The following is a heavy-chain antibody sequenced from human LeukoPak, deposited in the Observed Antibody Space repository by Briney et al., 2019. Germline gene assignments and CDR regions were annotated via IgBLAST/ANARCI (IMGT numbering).Heavy chain of an antibody. CDR3: AKEGLYAYYGSGSYTNY. D-gene: IGHD3-10*01. CDR1: GFIFSSYA. CDR2: ISGSGGST. J-gene: IGHJ4*02. Sequence: GGSLRLSCAASGFIFSSYAMSWVRQAAGKGLEWVSAISGSGGSTYYADSVKGRFTISRDNSKNTLYLQMNSLRAEDTAVYYCAKEGLYAYYGSGSYTNYWGQGTLVTVSS. V-gene: IGHV3-23*01.